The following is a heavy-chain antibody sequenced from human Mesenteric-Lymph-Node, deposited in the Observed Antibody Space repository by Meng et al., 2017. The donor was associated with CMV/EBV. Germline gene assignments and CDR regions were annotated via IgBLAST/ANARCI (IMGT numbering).Heavy chain of an antibody. D-gene: IGHD2-2*01. CDR2: TWFGRGT. V-gene: IGHV4-61*01. Sequence: SETLSLTCIVSGGVVSSASYHWNWIRQPPGKGLEWVGQTWFGRGTNYNPSLKSRATISADTSKNQFSLKLSSVTAADTAVYYCATGTYYCSTTSCYPDVWGQGTTVTVSS. J-gene: IGHJ6*02. CDR1: GGVVSSASYH. CDR3: ATGTYYCSTTSCYPDV.